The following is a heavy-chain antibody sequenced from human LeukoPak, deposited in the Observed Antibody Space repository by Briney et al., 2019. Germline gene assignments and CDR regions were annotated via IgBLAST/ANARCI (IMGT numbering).Heavy chain of an antibody. J-gene: IGHJ4*02. CDR3: ARDLNWETY. D-gene: IGHD7-27*01. CDR1: RYTSPSYA. CDR2: INVGNGNT. V-gene: IGHV1-3*03. Sequence: ASVTVSCQDSRYTSPSYAMHWVRQAPGQRLEWMGWINVGNGNTKYSQEFQGRVTITRDTSASTAYMELSSLRAEDTAVYYCARDLNWETYWGQGTLVSVSS.